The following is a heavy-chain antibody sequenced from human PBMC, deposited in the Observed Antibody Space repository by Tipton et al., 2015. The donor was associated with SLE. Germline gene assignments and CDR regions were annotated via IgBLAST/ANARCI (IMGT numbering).Heavy chain of an antibody. CDR3: ARGTNYYYYMDV. CDR1: GGSISSGSYY. CDR2: IYTSGST. J-gene: IGHJ6*03. Sequence: TLSLTCTVSGGSISSGSYYWSWIRQPAGKGLEWIGRIYTSGSTNYNPSLKSRVTISVDTSKNQFSLRLTSVTAADTAVYYCARGTNYYYYMDVWGEGTTVTVSS. V-gene: IGHV4-61*02.